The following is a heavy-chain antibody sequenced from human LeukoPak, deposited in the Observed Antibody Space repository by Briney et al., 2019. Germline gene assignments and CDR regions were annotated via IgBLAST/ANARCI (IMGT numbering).Heavy chain of an antibody. Sequence: PSATLSLTCTVSGGSISSYCWCWIRRPPGTGLEWIGSIYYSGSTNYNPSLKSRVTISVDTSKNQFSLQLSSVTAADTAVYYCASSNDLTYYYYMDIWGKGTTVTVSS. J-gene: IGHJ6*03. CDR2: IYYSGST. D-gene: IGHD4-11*01. V-gene: IGHV4-59*12. CDR1: GGSISSYC. CDR3: ASSNDLTYYYYMDI.